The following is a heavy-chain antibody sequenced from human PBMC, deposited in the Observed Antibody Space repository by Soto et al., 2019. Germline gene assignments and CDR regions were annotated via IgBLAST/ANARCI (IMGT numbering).Heavy chain of an antibody. CDR1: GFTFNSYG. CDR3: AKPANYYYGMDV. CDR2: ISYDGSNK. J-gene: IGHJ6*02. Sequence: QVQLVESGGGVVQPGRSLRLSCAASGFTFNSYGMHWVRQAPGKGLEWVAVISYDGSNKYYADSVKGRFTISRDNSKNTLYLQMNSLSAEDTAVYYCAKPANYYYGMDVWGQGTTVTVSS. V-gene: IGHV3-30*18.